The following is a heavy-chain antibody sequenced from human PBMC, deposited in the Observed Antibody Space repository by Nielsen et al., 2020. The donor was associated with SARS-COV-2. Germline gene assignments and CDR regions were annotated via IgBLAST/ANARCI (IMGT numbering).Heavy chain of an antibody. J-gene: IGHJ4*02. CDR1: GGPISSPY. V-gene: IGHV3-23*01. D-gene: IGHD2-2*01. CDR3: ATDSHRNCRSTTCYPFDS. CDR2: VTASGGGT. Sequence: ETLSLTCAVSGGPISSPYWWSWVRQSPGKGLEWVSTVTASGGGTYYADSVKGRVSISRDNSKNTLYLQMNSLRAEDTAVYYCATDSHRNCRSTTCYPFDSWGQGTLVTVSS.